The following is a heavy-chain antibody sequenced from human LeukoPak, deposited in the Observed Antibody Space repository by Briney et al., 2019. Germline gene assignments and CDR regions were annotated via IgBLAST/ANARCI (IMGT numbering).Heavy chain of an antibody. J-gene: IGHJ6*02. CDR3: ARVGYCSSTSCYPYYYYGMDV. CDR1: GFTFSSYW. D-gene: IGHD2-2*01. CDR2: IKQDGGEK. V-gene: IGHV3-7*03. Sequence: GGSLRLSCAASGFTFSSYWMSWVRQAPGKGLEWVANIKQDGGEKYYVDSVKGRFTISRDNAKNSLYLQMNSLRAEDTAVYYCARVGYCSSTSCYPYYYYGMDVWGQGTTVTVSS.